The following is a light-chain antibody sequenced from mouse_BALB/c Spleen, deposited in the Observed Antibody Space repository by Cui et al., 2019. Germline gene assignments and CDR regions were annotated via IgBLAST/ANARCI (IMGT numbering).Light chain of an antibody. Sequence: QIVLTPSPATMSASPGEKVTMTCSASSSVSYMYWYQQKPRSSPKPWIYLTSNLASGVPARFSGSGSGTSYSLTISSMEAEDAATYYCQQWSSNPLTFGAGTKLELK. J-gene: IGKJ5*01. CDR1: SSVSY. CDR3: QQWSSNPLT. V-gene: IGKV4-68*01. CDR2: LTS.